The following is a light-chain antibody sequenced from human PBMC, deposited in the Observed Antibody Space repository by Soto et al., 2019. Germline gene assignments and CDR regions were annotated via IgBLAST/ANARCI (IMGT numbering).Light chain of an antibody. CDR1: QSISSW. Sequence: DIQMTQSPSTQSSSLGDRVTNTCRASQSISSWLAWYQQKPGKAPKLLIYKASSLESGVPSRFSGIGSRTEFTLTISSLQPDDFATDDCQQYSSYWTFSQGTKVDIK. CDR2: KAS. CDR3: QQYSSYWT. V-gene: IGKV1-5*03. J-gene: IGKJ1*01.